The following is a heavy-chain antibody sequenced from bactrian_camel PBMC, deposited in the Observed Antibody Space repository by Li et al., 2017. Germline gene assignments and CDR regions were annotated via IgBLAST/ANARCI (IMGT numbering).Heavy chain of an antibody. CDR2: IWTGGRRR. Sequence: HVQLVESGGGSAQPGESLTLSCAVFGFTSDDYCMTWFRQAPGKGREGVAAIWTGGRRRYYADSVRGRFSITTSQDNAKNTQTLRMNSLKPEDTAMYFCAAQPYRAYCSDTSWNRDYGYANWGQGTQVTVS. D-gene: IGHD4*01. CDR3: AAQPYRAYCSDTSWNRDYGYAN. V-gene: IGHV3S1*01. J-gene: IGHJ4*01. CDR1: GFTSDDYC.